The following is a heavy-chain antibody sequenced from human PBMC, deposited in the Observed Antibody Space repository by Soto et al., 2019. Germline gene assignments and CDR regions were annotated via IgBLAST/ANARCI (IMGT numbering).Heavy chain of an antibody. CDR3: ASGGDYYYDGMAV. Sequence: QVQLVQSGAEVKKPGSSVKVSCKASGGTFSSYTISWVRQAPGQGLEWMGRIIPILGIANYAQKFQGRVTITADKSTSTAYMELSSLRSEDTAVYYGASGGDYYYDGMAVWGQGTTVTVSS. V-gene: IGHV1-69*02. CDR1: GGTFSSYT. J-gene: IGHJ6*02. D-gene: IGHD3-10*01. CDR2: IIPILGIA.